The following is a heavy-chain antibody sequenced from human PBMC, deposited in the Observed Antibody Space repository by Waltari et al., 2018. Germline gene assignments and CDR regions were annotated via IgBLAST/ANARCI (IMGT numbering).Heavy chain of an antibody. CDR2: KYYTGSP. D-gene: IGHD3-16*01. Sequence: QMQLQESGPGLVKPSETLSLTCSVSGDSLSSRPYYWDWIRQPPGKGLEWIGNKYYTGSPYYNPSLKSRVAMSVDTSKNQFSLTLNSVTATDAAVYFCARATRLMTTFGGVTTFDPWGQGALVTVSS. CDR3: ARATRLMTTFGGVTTFDP. J-gene: IGHJ5*02. CDR1: GDSLSSRPYY. V-gene: IGHV4-39*01.